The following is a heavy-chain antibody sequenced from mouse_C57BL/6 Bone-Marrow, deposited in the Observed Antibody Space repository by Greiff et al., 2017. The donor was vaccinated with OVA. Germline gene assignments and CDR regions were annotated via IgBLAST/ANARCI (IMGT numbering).Heavy chain of an antibody. CDR2: IYPGGGYT. CDR1: GYTFTNYW. V-gene: IGHV1-63*01. Sequence: QVQLQQSGAELVRPGTSVKMSCKASGYTFTNYWIGWAKQRPGHGLEWIGDIYPGGGYTNYNEKFKGKATLTADKSSSTAYMQFSSLTSEDSAIYYCARWGGNAMDYWGQGTSVTVSS. CDR3: ARWGGNAMDY. J-gene: IGHJ4*01. D-gene: IGHD1-1*01.